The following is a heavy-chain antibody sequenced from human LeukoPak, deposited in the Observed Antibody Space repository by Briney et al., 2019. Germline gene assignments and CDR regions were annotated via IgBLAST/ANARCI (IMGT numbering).Heavy chain of an antibody. Sequence: ASVKVSCKASGYRFNDDYIHWVRQAPGQGLEWTGWINPKTSGTNYAQKFQGRVTMTRDSSSSTAYMELNRLTSDDTAVYFCARAPPHYCSGSLCYGWFDPWGQGTLVTVSS. CDR3: ARAPPHYCSGSLCYGWFDP. D-gene: IGHD2-15*01. J-gene: IGHJ5*02. CDR2: INPKTSGT. V-gene: IGHV1-2*02. CDR1: GYRFNDDY.